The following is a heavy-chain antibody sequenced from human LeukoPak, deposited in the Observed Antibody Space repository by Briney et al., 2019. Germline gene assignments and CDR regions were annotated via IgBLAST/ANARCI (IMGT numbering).Heavy chain of an antibody. Sequence: PGGSLRLSCAASGFTFSDYDMHWVRQPTGKGLEWVAAIGTAGDTYYTGSVKGRFTISRENAKNSLYLQMNSLRAGDTAVYYCARVAKERVGGVYHFDYWGQGTLVTVSS. CDR1: GFTFSDYD. CDR3: ARVAKERVGGVYHFDY. J-gene: IGHJ4*02. V-gene: IGHV3-13*01. CDR2: IGTAGDT. D-gene: IGHD1-1*01.